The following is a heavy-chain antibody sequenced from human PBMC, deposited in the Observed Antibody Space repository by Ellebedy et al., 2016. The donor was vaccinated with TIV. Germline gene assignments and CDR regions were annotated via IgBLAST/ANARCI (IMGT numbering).Heavy chain of an antibody. J-gene: IGHJ6*03. CDR3: ARRNTELITVEEYYYYMDV. V-gene: IGHV4-59*08. CDR1: GGSISGFY. Sequence: SETLSLTCTVSGGSISGFYWSWVRQPPGKGLECIGYIYSSGSTDYNPSLESRVTISVDTSKSQFSLMLNSVTAADTAVYYCARRNTELITVEEYYYYMDVWGKGTTVTVSS. D-gene: IGHD4-11*01. CDR2: IYSSGST.